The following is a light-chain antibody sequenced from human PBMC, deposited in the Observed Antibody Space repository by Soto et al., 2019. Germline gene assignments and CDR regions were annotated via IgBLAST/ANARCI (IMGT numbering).Light chain of an antibody. CDR1: QDVRTW. CDR3: QQVNDIPFT. Sequence: IQMTQSPSSVSASIGDRVTLTCRASQDVRTWLAWYQQKPGRAPKLLIHAASRLQSGVPSRFSGSGSGTDFTLTISNLQPDDLGTYYCQQVNDIPFTFGPGTKVDIK. V-gene: IGKV1-12*01. J-gene: IGKJ3*01. CDR2: AAS.